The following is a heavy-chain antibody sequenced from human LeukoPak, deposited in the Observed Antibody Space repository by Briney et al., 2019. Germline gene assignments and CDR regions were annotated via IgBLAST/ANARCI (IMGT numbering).Heavy chain of an antibody. D-gene: IGHD2-15*01. V-gene: IGHV1-8*01. Sequence: GASVKVSCKASGYTFTSYDSNWVRQATGQGLEWMGWTNPNRGNTGYAQKFQGRVTMTRNTSISTAYMELSSLRSEDTAVYYCARADIVVVVAATRPYYYYYYGMDVWGQGTTVTVSS. CDR1: GYTFTSYD. CDR3: ARADIVVVVAATRPYYYYYYGMDV. J-gene: IGHJ6*02. CDR2: TNPNRGNT.